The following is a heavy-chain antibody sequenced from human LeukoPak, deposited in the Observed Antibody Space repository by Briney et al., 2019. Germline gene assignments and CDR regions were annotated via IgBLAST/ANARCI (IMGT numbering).Heavy chain of an antibody. J-gene: IGHJ4*02. CDR3: AKDGSLLTADYYFDY. CDR2: IRYDGSNN. D-gene: IGHD2-21*02. Sequence: GGSLRLSCAASGFTFSSHAMSWVRQAPGKGLGWVAFIRYDGSNNYYADSVKGRFTTSRDNSKNTLYLQMNSLRAEDTAVYYCAKDGSLLTADYYFDYWGQGTLVTVSS. V-gene: IGHV3-30*02. CDR1: GFTFSSHA.